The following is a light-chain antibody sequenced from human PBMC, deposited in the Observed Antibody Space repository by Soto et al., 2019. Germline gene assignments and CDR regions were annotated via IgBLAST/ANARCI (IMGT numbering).Light chain of an antibody. J-gene: IGKJ1*01. CDR1: ESVGSSH. V-gene: IGKV3-20*01. CDR3: QQYDNSWT. CDR2: GAS. Sequence: EIVLTQSPGTLSLSPGERATLSCRASESVGSSHLAWYQQRPGQAPRLLIYGASSRATGIPDRFSGSGSGTDFTLSICRLEPEDFAVYYCQQYDNSWTFGQGTKV.